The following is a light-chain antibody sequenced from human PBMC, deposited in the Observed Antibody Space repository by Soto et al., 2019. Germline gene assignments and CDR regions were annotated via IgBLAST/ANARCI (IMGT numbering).Light chain of an antibody. V-gene: IGKV1-39*01. CDR3: QQTYSSPLT. Sequence: DIQMTHAASSLSASVVDRVTITCQASQDISNYLNWYQQKLGRAPKLLIYDASNLETGVPSRFSGSGSGTDFTLTITSLHPEDFATYYCQQTYSSPLTFGGGTKVDIK. CDR1: QDISNY. J-gene: IGKJ4*01. CDR2: DAS.